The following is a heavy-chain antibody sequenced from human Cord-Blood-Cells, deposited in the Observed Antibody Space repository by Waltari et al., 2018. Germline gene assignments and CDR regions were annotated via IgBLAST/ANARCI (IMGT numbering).Heavy chain of an antibody. CDR2: INHSGST. J-gene: IGHJ4*02. V-gene: IGHV4-34*01. Sequence: QVQLQQWGAGLLKPSETLSLTCAVYGGSFSGYYWSWIRQPPGKGLEWIGEINHSGSTNYNPSLKSRVTISVDTSKNKFSLKLSSVTAADTAVYYCARYCSSTSCYYFDYWGQGTLVTVSS. CDR3: ARYCSSTSCYYFDY. CDR1: GGSFSGYY. D-gene: IGHD2-2*01.